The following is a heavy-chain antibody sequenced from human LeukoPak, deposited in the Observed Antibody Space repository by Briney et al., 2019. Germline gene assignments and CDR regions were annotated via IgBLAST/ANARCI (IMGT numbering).Heavy chain of an antibody. V-gene: IGHV3-23*01. Sequence: PGGSLRLSCAASGFTFSSYAMSWVRQAPGKGLEWVSAISGSGGSTYYADSVKGRFTISRDNSKNTLSLQMKSLRVEDTAVYYCAKGRVLYSSSSIFDSWGQGTLVTVSS. CDR3: AKGRVLYSSSSIFDS. D-gene: IGHD6-6*01. CDR2: ISGSGGST. CDR1: GFTFSSYA. J-gene: IGHJ4*02.